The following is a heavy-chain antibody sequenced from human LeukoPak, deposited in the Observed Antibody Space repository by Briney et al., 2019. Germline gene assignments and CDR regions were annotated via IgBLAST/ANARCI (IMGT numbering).Heavy chain of an antibody. D-gene: IGHD2-15*01. CDR2: INHSGST. CDR1: GGSFSGYY. J-gene: IGHJ4*02. CDR3: ARGQVLCSGGSCYFGY. Sequence: PSETLSLTCAVYGGSFSGYYWSWIRQPPGKGLEWIGEINHSGSTNYNPSLKSRVTISVDTSKNQFSLKLSSVTAADTAVYYCARGQVLCSGGSCYFGYWGQGTLVTVSS. V-gene: IGHV4-34*01.